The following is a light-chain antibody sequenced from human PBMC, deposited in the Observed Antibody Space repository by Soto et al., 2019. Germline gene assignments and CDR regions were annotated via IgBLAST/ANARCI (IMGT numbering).Light chain of an antibody. CDR2: SNN. CDR3: ATWDASLRGRV. Sequence: QSVLTQPPSASGTPGQRVTISCSGSSSNIGTNYVYWYQQVPGTAPKLLIYSNNQRPSGVPDRFSGSKSGTSASLAIRGLRSEDEADYYCATWDASLRGRVFDGGTKLTVL. V-gene: IGLV1-47*02. CDR1: SSNIGTNY. J-gene: IGLJ3*02.